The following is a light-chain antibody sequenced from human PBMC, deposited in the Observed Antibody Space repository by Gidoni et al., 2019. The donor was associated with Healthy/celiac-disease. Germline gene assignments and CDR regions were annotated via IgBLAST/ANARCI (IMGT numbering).Light chain of an antibody. CDR1: QGILYPSNNKNY. V-gene: IGKV4-1*01. CDR3: QKYYSTLLT. Sequence: LVMSPSPDSLAVSLGQRATLNCKSSQGILYPSNNKNYLAWYQQKPGQPPKLLIYWASTRESGVPDRFSGSGSGTDFTLTISSLQAEDVAVYYCQKYYSTLLTFGGGTKVEIK. CDR2: WAS. J-gene: IGKJ4*01.